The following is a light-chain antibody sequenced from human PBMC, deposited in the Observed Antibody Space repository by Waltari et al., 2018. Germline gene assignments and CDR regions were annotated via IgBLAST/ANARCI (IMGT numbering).Light chain of an antibody. CDR3: CSYAGSSTYV. CDR2: DVS. Sequence: QSALTQPASVSGSPGQSITISCTGTSSDVGGYNYVSWYQQPPGKAPKLMIYDVSNRPSGVSKCFTGSKSGNTASLTISGLQAEDEADYYCCSYAGSSTYVFGTGTKVTVL. J-gene: IGLJ1*01. V-gene: IGLV2-23*02. CDR1: SSDVGGYNY.